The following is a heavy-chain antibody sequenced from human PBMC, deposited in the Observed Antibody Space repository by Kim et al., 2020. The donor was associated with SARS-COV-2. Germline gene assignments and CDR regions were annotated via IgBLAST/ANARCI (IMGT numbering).Heavy chain of an antibody. D-gene: IGHD1-1*01. J-gene: IGHJ6*01. Sequence: SETLSLTCGVSGGSIRSFFWTWIRQPPGKGLEWIGNIHYTGNTNYNPSLESRLTFAVDTSKSQFSLKLRSVTSADTAIYYCARGTGKVLNYGMDV. CDR2: IHYTGNT. V-gene: IGHV4-59*01. CDR3: ARGTGKVLNYGMDV. CDR1: GGSIRSFF.